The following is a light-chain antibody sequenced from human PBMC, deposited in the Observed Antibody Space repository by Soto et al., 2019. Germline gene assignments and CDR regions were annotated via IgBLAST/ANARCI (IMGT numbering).Light chain of an antibody. V-gene: IGKV3-15*01. CDR1: QSVDSL. CDR2: GSS. J-gene: IGKJ1*01. CDR3: QQCNNWPPT. Sequence: EIVMTQSPDTLYVSPGEAATLSCRTSQSVDSLLAWYQQKPGQAPRLLIYGSSTRATGIPARFSGSGSGTDFTLTISSLQSEDFAVYYCQQCNNWPPTFGQGTKVDIK.